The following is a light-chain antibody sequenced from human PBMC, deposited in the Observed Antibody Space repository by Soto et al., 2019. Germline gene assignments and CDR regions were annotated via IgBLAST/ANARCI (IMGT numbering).Light chain of an antibody. CDR3: QRSNTARPP. CDR2: AAS. Sequence: IRMTQSPSSLSASMGDRVALTCRASQAISNSLAWYQQKPGQPPQLLIYAASTLPSGIPARFSGSGSGTDFTLTISGLQPEDLATYYCQRSNTARPPFGQGTRLAIK. CDR1: QAISNS. V-gene: IGKV1-27*01. J-gene: IGKJ5*01.